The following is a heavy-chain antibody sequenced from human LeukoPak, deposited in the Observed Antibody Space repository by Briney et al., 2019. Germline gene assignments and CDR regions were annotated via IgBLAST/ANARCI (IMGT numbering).Heavy chain of an antibody. V-gene: IGHV3-48*03. J-gene: IGHJ4*02. CDR2: ISSSGSTI. D-gene: IGHD6-19*01. Sequence: GGSLRLSCAASGFTFSSYEMNWVRQAPGKGLEGVSYISSSGSTIYYADSVKGRFTISRDNAKNSLYLQMNSLRAEDTAVYYCASSGWYVAFGDYFDYWGQGTLVTVSS. CDR1: GFTFSSYE. CDR3: ASSGWYVAFGDYFDY.